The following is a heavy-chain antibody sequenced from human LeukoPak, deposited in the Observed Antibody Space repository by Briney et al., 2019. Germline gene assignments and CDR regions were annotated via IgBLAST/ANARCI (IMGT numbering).Heavy chain of an antibody. D-gene: IGHD3-10*01. CDR1: GYTFTGYY. V-gene: IGHV1-2*02. Sequence: RAASVKVSCKTSGYTFTGYYMHWVRQAPGQGLEWMGWINPNSGGTNYAQKFQGRVTMTRDTSISTAYMELSRLRSDDTAVYYCAAGWFGELGSDYWGQGTLVTVSS. CDR3: AAGWFGELGSDY. CDR2: INPNSGGT. J-gene: IGHJ4*02.